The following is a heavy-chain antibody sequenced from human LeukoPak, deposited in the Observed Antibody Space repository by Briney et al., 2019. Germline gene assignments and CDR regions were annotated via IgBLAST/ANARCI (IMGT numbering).Heavy chain of an antibody. CDR2: IDHTGSA. V-gene: IGHV4-61*03. CDR1: GGSISSSSYY. D-gene: IGHD6-13*01. J-gene: IGHJ6*03. Sequence: TSETLSRTCTVSGGSISSSSYYWTRIRQPPGKGLEWVGYIDHTGSANYNPSRNSRVTISRDTSKNDFSLRLTSVTATDTAVSFCARGRVSSSTWYSTYYYYFYMDVWGKGTTVTVSS. CDR3: ARGRVSSSTWYSTYYYYFYMDV.